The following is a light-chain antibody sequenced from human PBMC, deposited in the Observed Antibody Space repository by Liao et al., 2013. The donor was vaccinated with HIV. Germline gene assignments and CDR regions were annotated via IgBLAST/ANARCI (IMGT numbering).Light chain of an antibody. CDR2: KDS. Sequence: SYELKQPPSVSVSPGQTARITCSGDALPKYYAYWYQQKPGQAPVLVIYKDSERPSGIPERFSGSGSGTTATLTISGTQAMDEADYYCQAWDTSVVFGGGTKLTVL. J-gene: IGLJ2*01. CDR1: ALPKYY. V-gene: IGLV3-25*02. CDR3: QAWDTSVV.